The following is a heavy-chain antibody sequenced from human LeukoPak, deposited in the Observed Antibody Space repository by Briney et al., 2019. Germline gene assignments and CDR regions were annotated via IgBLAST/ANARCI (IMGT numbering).Heavy chain of an antibody. V-gene: IGHV5-51*01. CDR3: TIHTRSVVVTAHPDY. CDR2: IYPGDSDT. Sequence: KSGESLKISCKASGYTFTNYWIGWVRQMPGKGLEWMGIIYPGDSDTKYSPSFEGQVTISADKSINTAYLQWSSLKASDTAIYYCTIHTRSVVVTAHPDYWGQGTLVTVSS. D-gene: IGHD2-21*02. CDR1: GYTFTNYW. J-gene: IGHJ4*02.